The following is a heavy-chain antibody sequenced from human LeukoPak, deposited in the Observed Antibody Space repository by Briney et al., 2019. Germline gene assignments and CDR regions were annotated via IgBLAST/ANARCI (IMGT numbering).Heavy chain of an antibody. CDR2: IIPIFGTA. CDR1: GGTFSSYA. V-gene: IGHV1-69*05. CDR3: ARVSATESTVTSNPFDY. J-gene: IGHJ4*02. Sequence: SVKVSCKASGGTFSSYAISWVRQAPGQGLEWMGGIIPIFGTANYAQKFQGRVTITTDESTSTAYMELSSLRSEDTAVYYCARVSATESTVTSNPFDYWGQGTLVTVSS. D-gene: IGHD4-11*01.